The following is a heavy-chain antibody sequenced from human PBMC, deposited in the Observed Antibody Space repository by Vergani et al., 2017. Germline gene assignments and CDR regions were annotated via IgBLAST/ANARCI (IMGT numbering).Heavy chain of an antibody. CDR2: IYSSGNT. D-gene: IGHD6-19*01. Sequence: EVQLVESGGGLVQPGGSLRLSCAASGFTVNDNYMSWVHQAPGKGLEWVSVIYSSGNTYYADSVKGRFTISRDNSKNTLYLQMNSLRAEDTAVYFCARDLGLGSRWFDPWGQGTLVTVSS. CDR3: ARDLGLGSRWFDP. J-gene: IGHJ5*02. V-gene: IGHV3-66*02. CDR1: GFTVNDNY.